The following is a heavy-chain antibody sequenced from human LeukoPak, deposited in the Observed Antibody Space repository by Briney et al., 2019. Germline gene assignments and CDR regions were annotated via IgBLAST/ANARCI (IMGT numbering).Heavy chain of an antibody. Sequence: GASVKVSCKASGYTFTSYYMHWVRQAPGQGLEWMGIINPSGGSTSYAQKFQGRVTMTRDTSTSTVYMELSSLRSEDTAVYYCARVGSSNYAYYYGMDVWGQGTTVTVSS. D-gene: IGHD1-7*01. CDR2: INPSGGST. CDR1: GYTFTSYY. V-gene: IGHV1-46*01. CDR3: ARVGSSNYAYYYGMDV. J-gene: IGHJ6*02.